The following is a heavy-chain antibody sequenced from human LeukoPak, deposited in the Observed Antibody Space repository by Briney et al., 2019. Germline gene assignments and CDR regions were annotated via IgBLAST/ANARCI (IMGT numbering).Heavy chain of an antibody. CDR1: GFTFSSYW. J-gene: IGHJ4*02. CDR3: ARERYYDYVWGSYRQGGFDY. D-gene: IGHD3-16*02. CDR2: INSDGSST. Sequence: PGGSLRLSCAASGFTFSSYWMHWVRQAPGKGLVWVSRINSDGSSTSYADSVKGRFTISRDNAKNTLYLQMNSLRAEDTDVYYCARERYYDYVWGSYRQGGFDYWGQGTLVTVSS. V-gene: IGHV3-74*01.